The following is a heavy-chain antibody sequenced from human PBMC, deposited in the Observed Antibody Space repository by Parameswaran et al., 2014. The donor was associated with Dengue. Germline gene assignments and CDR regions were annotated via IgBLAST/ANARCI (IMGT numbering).Heavy chain of an antibody. D-gene: IGHD3-3*01. V-gene: IGHV3-30*03. CDR2: ISYDGSNK. CDR1: GFTFSSYG. Sequence: QAGGSLRLSCAASGFTFSSYGMHWVRQAPGKGLEWVAVISYDGSNKYYADSVKGRFTISRDNSKNTLYLQMNSLRAEDTAVYYCAGREELEWSPLDYWGQGTLVTVSS. CDR3: AGREELEWSPLDY. J-gene: IGHJ4*02.